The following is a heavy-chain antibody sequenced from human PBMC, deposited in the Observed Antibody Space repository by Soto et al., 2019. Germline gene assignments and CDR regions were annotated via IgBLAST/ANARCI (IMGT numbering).Heavy chain of an antibody. CDR1: GFTFDDYA. CDR2: ISWNSGSI. Sequence: PGGSLRLSCAASGFTFDDYAMHWVRQAPGKGLEWVSGISWNSGSIGYADSVKGRFTISRDNAKNSLYLQMNSLRAEDTALYYCAKDTAGYYDSSGYPGGFDPWGQGTLVTVSS. D-gene: IGHD3-22*01. V-gene: IGHV3-9*01. J-gene: IGHJ5*02. CDR3: AKDTAGYYDSSGYPGGFDP.